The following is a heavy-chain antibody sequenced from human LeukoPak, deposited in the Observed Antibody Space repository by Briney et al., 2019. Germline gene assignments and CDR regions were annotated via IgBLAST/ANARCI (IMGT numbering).Heavy chain of an antibody. CDR2: IKSKTDGGTT. J-gene: IGHJ4*02. CDR1: GFTFSNAW. CDR3: TTAVVGCSGGSCYVADY. D-gene: IGHD2-15*01. Sequence: GGSLRLSCAASGFTFSNAWMSWVRQAPGKGLEWVGRIKSKTDGGTTDYAAPVKGRFTISRDDSKNTLYLQMNSLKTEDTAVYYCTTAVVGCSGGSCYVADYWGQGTPVTVSS. V-gene: IGHV3-15*01.